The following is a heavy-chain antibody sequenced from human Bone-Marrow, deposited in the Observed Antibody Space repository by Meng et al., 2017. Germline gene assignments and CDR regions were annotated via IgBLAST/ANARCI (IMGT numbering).Heavy chain of an antibody. J-gene: IGHJ4*01. CDR1: GFTFRNYA. CDR2: ISYDASNK. Sequence: GESLKISCAASGFTFRNYAMHWVRQAPGKGLEWLALISYDASNKFYADSVKGRFTISRDNSKNTLLLQMNGLRTEDTAVYYCSGHVDYWGHGTLVTVSS. CDR3: SGHVDY. V-gene: IGHV3-30*04.